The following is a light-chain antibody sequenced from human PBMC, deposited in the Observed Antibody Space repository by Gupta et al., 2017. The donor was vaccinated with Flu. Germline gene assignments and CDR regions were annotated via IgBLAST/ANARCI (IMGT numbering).Light chain of an antibody. CDR1: QSLRSTF. J-gene: IGKJ3*01. CDR2: GAS. CDR3: HLHGTSSA. Sequence: EIVLTQSPGTLSLSPGESATLSCRASQSLRSTFLAWYQQKPGQPPRLVIYGASSRATGIPDRFSGSGSGTDFTLIISRLEPEDFAVYYCHLHGTSSAFGPGTKVDIK. V-gene: IGKV3-20*01.